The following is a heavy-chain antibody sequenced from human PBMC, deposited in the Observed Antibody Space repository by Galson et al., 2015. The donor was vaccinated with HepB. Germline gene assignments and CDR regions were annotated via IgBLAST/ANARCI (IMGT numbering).Heavy chain of an antibody. J-gene: IGHJ4*02. CDR3: ARGPVTYYYGSGSYLDPFDY. CDR1: GGTFSSYA. D-gene: IGHD3-10*01. V-gene: IGHV1-69*13. Sequence: SVKVSCKASGGTFSSYAISWVRQAPGQGLEWMGGIIPIFGTANYAQKFQGRVTITADESTSTAYMELSSLRSEDTAVYYCARGPVTYYYGSGSYLDPFDYWGQGTLVTVSS. CDR2: IIPIFGTA.